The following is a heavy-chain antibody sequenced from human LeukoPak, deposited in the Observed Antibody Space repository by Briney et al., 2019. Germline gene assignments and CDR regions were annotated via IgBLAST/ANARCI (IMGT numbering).Heavy chain of an antibody. D-gene: IGHD6-13*01. J-gene: IGHJ4*02. V-gene: IGHV4-59*01. CDR1: GGSISSYY. CDR2: IYYSGST. CDR3: ARDPGTAAAGTSEGFDY. Sequence: SETLSLTCTVSGGSISSYYWSWIRQPPGKGLEWIGYIYYSGSTNYNPSLKSRVTISVDTSKNQFSLKLSSVTAADTAVYYCARDPGTAAAGTSEGFDYWGQGTLVTVSS.